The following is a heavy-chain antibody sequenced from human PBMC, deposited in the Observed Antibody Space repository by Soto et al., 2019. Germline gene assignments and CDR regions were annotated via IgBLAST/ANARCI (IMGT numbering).Heavy chain of an antibody. CDR2: ISSSGGGT. D-gene: IGHD5-12*01. J-gene: IGHJ4*02. CDR3: VKGDVDIVTMPFDY. CDR1: GFTFSSFA. Sequence: EVQLLESGGGLVQPGGSLRLSCAASGFTFSSFAMSWVRQASGKGLEWVSVISSSGGGTYYADSVKGRFTVSRDNSKNTMHLEMKSLRAEDTAIYYCVKGDVDIVTMPFDYWGQGTLVTVS. V-gene: IGHV3-23*01.